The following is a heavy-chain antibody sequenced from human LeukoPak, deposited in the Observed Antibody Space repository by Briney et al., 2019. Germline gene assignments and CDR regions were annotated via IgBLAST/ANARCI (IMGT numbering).Heavy chain of an antibody. Sequence: SETLSLTCAVYGGSFSGYYWSWIRQPPGKGLEWIGEINHSGSTNYNPSLKSRVTISVDTSKNQFSLRLSSVTAADTAVYYCARDVWFGAGRTFDYWGQGTLVTVSS. CDR1: GGSFSGYY. J-gene: IGHJ4*02. V-gene: IGHV4-34*01. CDR2: INHSGST. D-gene: IGHD3-10*01. CDR3: ARDVWFGAGRTFDY.